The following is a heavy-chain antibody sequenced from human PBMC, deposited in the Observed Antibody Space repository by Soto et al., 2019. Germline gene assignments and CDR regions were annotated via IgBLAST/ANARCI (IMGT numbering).Heavy chain of an antibody. J-gene: IGHJ6*03. CDR2: IYPGDSDT. CDR3: ARSSYYDFWSGYPPIYMDV. CDR1: GYSFTSYC. D-gene: IGHD3-3*01. V-gene: IGHV5-51*01. Sequence: PGESLKISCKGSGYSFTSYCIGWVRQMPGKGLERMGIIYPGDSDTRYSPSFQGQVTISADKSISTAYLQWSSLKASDTAMYYCARSSYYDFWSGYPPIYMDVWGKGTTVTVSS.